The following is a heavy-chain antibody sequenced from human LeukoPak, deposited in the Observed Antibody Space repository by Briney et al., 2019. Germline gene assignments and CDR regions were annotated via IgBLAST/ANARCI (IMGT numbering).Heavy chain of an antibody. CDR1: GLTFSSYA. J-gene: IGHJ6*03. CDR2: ISGSGGST. D-gene: IGHD3-3*01. CDR3: AKGYYDFWSGVYYYYYYMDV. Sequence: GGSLRLSCAASGLTFSSYAMSWVRQAPGKGLEWVSAISGSGGSTYYADSVKGRFTISRDNSKNTLYLQMNSLRAEDTAVYYCAKGYYDFWSGVYYYYYYMDVWGKGTTVTVSS. V-gene: IGHV3-23*01.